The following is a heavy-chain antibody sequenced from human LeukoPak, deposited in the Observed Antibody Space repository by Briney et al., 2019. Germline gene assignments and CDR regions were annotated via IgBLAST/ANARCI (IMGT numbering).Heavy chain of an antibody. D-gene: IGHD3-22*01. CDR1: GYTFSSNA. J-gene: IGHJ4*02. Sequence: ASVKVSCKASGYTFSSNAINWVRQAPGQGLEWMGWIDANTGNPTYAQGFTGQFVFSLDTSVSTAYLQISSLKAEDTAEYFCARGYDSSGYFSDWGQGTLVTVSS. V-gene: IGHV7-4-1*02. CDR2: IDANTGNP. CDR3: ARGYDSSGYFSD.